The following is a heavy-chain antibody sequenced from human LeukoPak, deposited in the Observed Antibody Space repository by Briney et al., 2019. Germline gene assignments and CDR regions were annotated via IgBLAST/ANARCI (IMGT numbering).Heavy chain of an antibody. CDR3: AREWLAYIDY. CDR2: ISYDGSNK. D-gene: IGHD6-19*01. V-gene: IGHV3-30-3*01. Sequence: GGSLRLSCAASGFTFSSYATHWVRQAPGKGLEWVAVISYDGSNKYYADSVKGRFTISRDNSKNTLYLQMNSLRAEDTAVYYCAREWLAYIDYWGQGTLVTVSS. J-gene: IGHJ4*02. CDR1: GFTFSSYA.